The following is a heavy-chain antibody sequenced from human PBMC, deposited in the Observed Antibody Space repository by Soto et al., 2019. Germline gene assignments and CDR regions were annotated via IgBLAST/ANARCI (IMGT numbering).Heavy chain of an antibody. Sequence: ASVKVSCKASGYTFAGYYMHWVRQAPGQGLEWMGWINPNSGGTNYAQKFQGRVTMTRDTSIGTAYMELSRLRSDDTAVYYCAREGYCSSTSCYIDKYWGQGTLVTVSS. CDR3: AREGYCSSTSCYIDKY. CDR2: INPNSGGT. V-gene: IGHV1-2*02. CDR1: GYTFAGYY. J-gene: IGHJ4*02. D-gene: IGHD2-2*02.